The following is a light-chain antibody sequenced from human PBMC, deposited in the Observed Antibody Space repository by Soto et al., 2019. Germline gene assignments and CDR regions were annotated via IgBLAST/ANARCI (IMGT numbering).Light chain of an antibody. V-gene: IGKV3-15*01. J-gene: IGKJ1*01. CDR2: GAS. CDR3: QQYNNWPPWT. Sequence: EIVMTQSQATLSVSPGERATLSCRASQSVSINLAWYQQKPGQAPGLLIYGASTRATGIPARFSGSGSGTEFTLTISSLQSEDFAVYYCQQYNNWPPWTFGQGTKVEIK. CDR1: QSVSIN.